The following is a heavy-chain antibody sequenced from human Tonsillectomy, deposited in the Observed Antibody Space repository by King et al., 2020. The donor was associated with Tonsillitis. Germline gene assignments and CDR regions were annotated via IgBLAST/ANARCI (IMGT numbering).Heavy chain of an antibody. CDR2: INPNSGGT. J-gene: IGHJ3*02. D-gene: IGHD6-13*01. Sequence: QLVQSGAEVKKPGASVKVSCKASGYTFTGYYMHWVRQAPGQGLEWMGWINPNSGGTNYAQKFQGWVTMTRDTSISTAYMELSRLRSDDTAVYYCAREPYSSSWDDAFDIWGQGTMVTVSS. CDR1: GYTFTGYY. CDR3: AREPYSSSWDDAFDI. V-gene: IGHV1-2*04.